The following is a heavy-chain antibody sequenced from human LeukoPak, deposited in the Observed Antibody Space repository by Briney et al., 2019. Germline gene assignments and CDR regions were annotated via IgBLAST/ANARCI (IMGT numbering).Heavy chain of an antibody. V-gene: IGHV1-69*06. CDR1: GGTFSSYA. D-gene: IGHD5-24*01. Sequence: GSSVKVSCKASGGTFSSYAISWVRQAPGQGLEWMGGIIPIFGTANYAQKFQGRVTITADKSTSTAYMELSSLRSEDTAVYYCARDFAEMATMTYYFDYWGQGTLVTVSS. CDR3: ARDFAEMATMTYYFDY. CDR2: IIPIFGTA. J-gene: IGHJ4*02.